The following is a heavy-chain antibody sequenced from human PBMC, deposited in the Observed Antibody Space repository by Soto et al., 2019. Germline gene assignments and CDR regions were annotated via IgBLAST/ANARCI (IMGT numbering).Heavy chain of an antibody. CDR3: AKDHTTRPYYGMDV. Sequence: QVQLVESGGGVVQPGRSLRLSCAASGFTFSSYGMHWVRQAPGKGLEWVAVISYDGSNKYYADSVKGRFTISRDNSKNTLYLQMNSLRAEDTAVYYCAKDHTTRPYYGMDVSGQGTTVTVSS. CDR1: GFTFSSYG. D-gene: IGHD1-1*01. J-gene: IGHJ6*02. V-gene: IGHV3-30*18. CDR2: ISYDGSNK.